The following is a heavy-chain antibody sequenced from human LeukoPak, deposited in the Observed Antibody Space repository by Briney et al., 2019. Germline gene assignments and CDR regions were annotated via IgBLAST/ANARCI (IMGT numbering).Heavy chain of an antibody. CDR1: GFTVSTNY. V-gene: IGHV3-66*01. Sequence: PGGSLRLSCVASGFTVSTNYMNWVRQAPGKGLEWVSVIYSGGSAYYADSVKGRFTISRDNSKNTLYLQMNSLRAEDTAAYYCAREARYYYGSGSYYSDGFDYWGQGTLVAVSS. CDR3: AREARYYYGSGSYYSDGFDY. CDR2: IYSGGSA. J-gene: IGHJ4*02. D-gene: IGHD3-10*01.